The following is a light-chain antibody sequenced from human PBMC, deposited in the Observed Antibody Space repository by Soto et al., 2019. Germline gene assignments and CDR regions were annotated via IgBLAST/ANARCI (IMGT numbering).Light chain of an antibody. V-gene: IGKV1-39*01. CDR1: QSISTY. CDR3: QHVYSTPLT. J-gene: IGKJ4*01. Sequence: DIRMTQSPSSLSASVGDRVTITCRASQSISTYLHWYQQKPGKAPNLLIYAASTLQSGVPSRFSGSGSGTDFTLTISSLQPQDFATYFCQHVYSTPLTFGGGTKVDIK. CDR2: AAS.